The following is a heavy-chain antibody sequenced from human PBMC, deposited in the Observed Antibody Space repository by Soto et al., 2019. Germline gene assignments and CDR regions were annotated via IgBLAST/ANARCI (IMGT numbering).Heavy chain of an antibody. Sequence: PGGSLRLSCAASGFTVSSNYMSWVRQAPGKGLEWVSVINSGGSTYYADSVKGRFTISRDNSKNTLYLQMNSLRADDTAVYYCARDPPAAADNFFDYWGQGTLVTVSS. J-gene: IGHJ4*02. D-gene: IGHD6-13*01. CDR1: GFTVSSNY. CDR3: ARDPPAAADNFFDY. CDR2: INSGGST. V-gene: IGHV3-53*01.